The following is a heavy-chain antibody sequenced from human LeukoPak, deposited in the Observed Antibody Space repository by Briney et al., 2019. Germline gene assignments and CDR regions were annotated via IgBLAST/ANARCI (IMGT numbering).Heavy chain of an antibody. CDR2: IDTNTGNP. V-gene: IGHV7-4-1*02. D-gene: IGHD3-16*01. CDR3: ARGGGARLRYPFDY. CDR1: GYTFSSYP. Sequence: ASVKLSCKASGYTFSSYPMIWVRQAPGQGLEWMGWIDTNTGNPSNAQGFTGRFVFSLDTSVSTTFLYINNLKADDTAVYYCARGGGARLRYPFDYWGQGTLVTVSS. J-gene: IGHJ4*02.